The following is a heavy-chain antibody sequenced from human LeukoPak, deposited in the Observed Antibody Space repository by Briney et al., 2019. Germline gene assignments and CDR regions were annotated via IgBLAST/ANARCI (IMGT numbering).Heavy chain of an antibody. CDR3: TRGQSYCGADCYSD. V-gene: IGHV3-66*01. CDR2: MYTGGGR. J-gene: IGHJ4*02. Sequence: GGSLRLSCVASGFSVSNYMSWVRQPPGKGLEWVSVMYTGGGRYYGDSVKGRFTISRDNSKNTVFLQMNSLRVEDTALYYCTRGQSYCGADCYSDWGQGTLVTVSP. D-gene: IGHD2-21*02. CDR1: GFSVSNY.